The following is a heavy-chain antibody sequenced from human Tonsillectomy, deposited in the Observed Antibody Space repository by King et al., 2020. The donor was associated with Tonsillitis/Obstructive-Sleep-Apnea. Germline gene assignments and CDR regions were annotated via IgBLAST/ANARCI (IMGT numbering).Heavy chain of an antibody. CDR2: IRSEVDYHAT. D-gene: IGHD4-23*01. CDR1: GLNFNESA. J-gene: IGHJ4*02. CDR3: TCFSINGNSDN. Sequence: VQLVESGGGLVQPGGSLKLSCAASGLNFNESAIHWVRQAPGKGLEWVGRIRSEVDYHATGYAVSVKGRFTISRDDSRSTAYRNMNSLKTEDTAVYYCTCFSINGNSDNWGQGTLVTVSS. V-gene: IGHV3-73*01.